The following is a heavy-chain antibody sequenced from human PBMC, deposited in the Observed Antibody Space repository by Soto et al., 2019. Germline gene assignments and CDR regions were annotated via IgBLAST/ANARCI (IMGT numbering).Heavy chain of an antibody. CDR1: GYAFTIYA. V-gene: IGHV1-3*01. J-gene: IGHJ6*02. Sequence: ASVKVSCKASGYAFTIYAMHCVRQAPGQRLGWVGWINAGNGNTKYSQNFQGRVTITRDTSASTAYMELSSLRSEDTAVYYCARDDPPAIFSSPGGVGYYYYGMDVWGQGTTVTVSS. CDR2: INAGNGNT. CDR3: ARDDPPAIFSSPGGVGYYYYGMDV. D-gene: IGHD3-9*01.